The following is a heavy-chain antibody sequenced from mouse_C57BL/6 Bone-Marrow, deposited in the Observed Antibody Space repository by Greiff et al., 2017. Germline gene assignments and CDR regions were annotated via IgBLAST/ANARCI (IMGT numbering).Heavy chain of an antibody. CDR2: IDPNSGGT. CDR1: GYTFTSYW. CDR3: AHGNYLYWYFAV. Sequence: QVQLQQPGAELVKPGASVKLSCKASGYTFTSYWMHWVKQRPGRGLEWIGRIDPNSGGTKYNEKFKSKATLTVDKPSSTAYMPLSSLTSEDSAVYYCAHGNYLYWYFAVWGTGTTVTVSS. V-gene: IGHV1-72*01. D-gene: IGHD2-1*01. J-gene: IGHJ1*03.